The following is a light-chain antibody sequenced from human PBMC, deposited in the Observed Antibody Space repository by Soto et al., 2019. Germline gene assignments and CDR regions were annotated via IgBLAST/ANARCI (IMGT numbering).Light chain of an antibody. Sequence: EIVLTQSPATLSLSPGESATLSCRASQSVSSYLAWYQQKPGQAPRLLTYDTSYRATGIPARFSGSGSGTDFTLTISSLQSEDFAVYYCQQYDYWPRTFGQGTKVDIK. CDR3: QQYDYWPRT. CDR2: DTS. V-gene: IGKV3-11*01. J-gene: IGKJ1*01. CDR1: QSVSSY.